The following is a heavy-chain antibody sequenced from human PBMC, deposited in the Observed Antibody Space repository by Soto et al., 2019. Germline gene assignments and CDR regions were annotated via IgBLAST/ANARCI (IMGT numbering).Heavy chain of an antibody. CDR2: IGTAGDT. CDR1: GFTFSSYD. J-gene: IGHJ5*02. CDR3: ARGVDFWSGYYHSWFDP. V-gene: IGHV3-13*01. D-gene: IGHD3-3*01. Sequence: GGSLRLSCAASGFTFSSYDMHWVRQATGKGLEWVSAIGTAGDTYYPGSVKGRFTISRENAKNSLYLQMNSLRAEDTAVYYCARGVDFWSGYYHSWFDPWGQGTLVTVSS.